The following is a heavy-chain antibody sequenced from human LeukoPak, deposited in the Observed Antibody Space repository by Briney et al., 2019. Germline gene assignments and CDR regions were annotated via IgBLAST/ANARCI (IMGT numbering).Heavy chain of an antibody. D-gene: IGHD3-3*01. CDR1: GFTFSTYS. CDR2: ISRGGSPI. CDR3: TRVSWRGEIF. V-gene: IGHV3-48*04. Sequence: GGSLRLSCAASGFTFSTYSMNWVRQAPGKGLEWVSSISRGGSPIFYADSVRGRFTTSRDNAKKSLFLQMTSLRAEDTAVYYCTRVSWRGEIFWGQGTLVSVSS. J-gene: IGHJ4*02.